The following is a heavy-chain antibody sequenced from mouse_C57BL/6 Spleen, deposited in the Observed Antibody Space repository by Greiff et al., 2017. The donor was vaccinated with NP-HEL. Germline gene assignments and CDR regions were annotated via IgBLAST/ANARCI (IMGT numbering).Heavy chain of an antibody. D-gene: IGHD1-1*01. J-gene: IGHJ2*01. CDR2: IRNKANGYTT. Sequence: EVKLVESGGGLVQPGGSLSLSCAASGFTFTDYYMSWVRQPPGKALEWLGFIRNKANGYTTEYSDSVKGRFTISRDNSQSNLYLQINALEAEDSATYDCARYRYYCGSDYWGQGTTLTVSS. V-gene: IGHV7-3*01. CDR3: ARYRYYCGSDY. CDR1: GFTFTDYY.